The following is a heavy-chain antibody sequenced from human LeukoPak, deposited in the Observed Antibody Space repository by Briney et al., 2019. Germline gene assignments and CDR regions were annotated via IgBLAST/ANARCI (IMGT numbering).Heavy chain of an antibody. CDR2: ITSSSRYT. CDR1: GFTFSDYY. CDR3: ARDKLTGDSYFDS. J-gene: IGHJ4*02. D-gene: IGHD7-27*01. Sequence: GGSLRLSCAASGFTFSDYYMSWIRQAPGKGLEWVAYITSSSRYTKYADSVKGRFTIPRDNAKNSLYLQLNSLRAEDTAVYYCARDKLTGDSYFDSWGQGTLVTVSS. V-gene: IGHV3-11*05.